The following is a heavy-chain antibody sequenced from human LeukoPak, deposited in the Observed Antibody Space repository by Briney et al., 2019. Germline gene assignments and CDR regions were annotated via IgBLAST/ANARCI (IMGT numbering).Heavy chain of an antibody. CDR1: GFTFSSYW. Sequence: GGSLRLSCAASGFTFSSYWMSWVRQAPGKGLEWVANIKQDGSEKYYVDSVKGRFTISRDNAENSLYLQMNSLRAEDTAVYYCARDWAVAGTVPFDPWGQGTLVTVSS. D-gene: IGHD6-19*01. CDR2: IKQDGSEK. J-gene: IGHJ5*02. V-gene: IGHV3-7*01. CDR3: ARDWAVAGTVPFDP.